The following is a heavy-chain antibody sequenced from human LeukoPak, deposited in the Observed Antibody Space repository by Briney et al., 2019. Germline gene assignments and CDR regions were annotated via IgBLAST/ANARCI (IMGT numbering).Heavy chain of an antibody. V-gene: IGHV3-30*18. CDR2: ISYNGSNK. Sequence: QPGGCIRLACAASGYTFSGYGMDSVRQAPGKGLEWVAVISYNGSNKYYADSVKGRFTISRDHSKNTLYMQTDRLRADGPAVSYCAKAYYWGQGTLVTVSS. CDR3: AKAYY. J-gene: IGHJ4*02. CDR1: GYTFSGYG.